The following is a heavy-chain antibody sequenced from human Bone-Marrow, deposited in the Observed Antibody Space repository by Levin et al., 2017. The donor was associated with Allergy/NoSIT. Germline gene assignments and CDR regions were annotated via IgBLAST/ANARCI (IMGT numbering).Heavy chain of an antibody. Sequence: SQTLSLTCTVSGGSISSGGYYWSWIRQHPGKGLEWIGYIYYSGSTYYNPSLKSRVTISVDTSKNQFSLKLSSVTAADTAVYYCARGGPRRGSTSPHHRGNYFDYWGQGTLVTVSS. CDR2: IYYSGST. CDR1: GGSISSGGYY. J-gene: IGHJ4*02. CDR3: ARGGPRRGSTSPHHRGNYFDY. D-gene: IGHD2-2*01. V-gene: IGHV4-31*03.